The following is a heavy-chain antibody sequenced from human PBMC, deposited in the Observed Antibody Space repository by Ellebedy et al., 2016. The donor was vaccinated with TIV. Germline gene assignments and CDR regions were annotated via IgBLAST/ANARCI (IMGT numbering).Heavy chain of an antibody. CDR3: ARAPITLSSLDS. Sequence: PGGSLRLSCAASGFTFSSYAMHWVRQAPGKGLDWVAVISYDGSNKYYGDSVKGRFTISRDNSKNTLYLQMNSLRVEDTAMYYCARAPITLSSLDSWGQGTLVTVSS. V-gene: IGHV3-30*03. D-gene: IGHD3-22*01. CDR2: ISYDGSNK. CDR1: GFTFSSYA. J-gene: IGHJ4*02.